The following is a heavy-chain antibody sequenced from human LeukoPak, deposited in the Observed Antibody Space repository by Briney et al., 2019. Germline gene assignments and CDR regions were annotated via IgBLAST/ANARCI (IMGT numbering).Heavy chain of an antibody. CDR2: INARGDT. D-gene: IGHD2-2*01. CDR3: ARGQVPAARGYNWFDP. CDR1: GWSFNDYY. V-gene: IGHV4-34*01. Sequence: SETLSLTCAVYGWSFNDYYWNWIRQPPGTGMEWIGEINARGDTNYNPSLKSRVTISVATSKKQFSLRLTSMIAADTALYYCARGQVPAARGYNWFDPWGQGTLVTVSS. J-gene: IGHJ5*02.